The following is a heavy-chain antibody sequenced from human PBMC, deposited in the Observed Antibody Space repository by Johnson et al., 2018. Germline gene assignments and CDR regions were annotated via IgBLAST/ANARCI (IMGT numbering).Heavy chain of an antibody. J-gene: IGHJ1*01. CDR2: IRGSGGST. CDR3: AKSQGSGWYYEYFQH. D-gene: IGHD6-19*01. CDR1: GFTFSNSA. V-gene: IGHV3-23*04. Sequence: DRLVESGGGLVQPGGSLGLSCAASGFTFSNSAMSWVRPAPGKGLEWVSGIRGSGGSTNHADSVKGRFTISRDNSKNTLYLQMNSLRAEDTALYYWAKSQGSGWYYEYFQHWGQGTLVTVSS.